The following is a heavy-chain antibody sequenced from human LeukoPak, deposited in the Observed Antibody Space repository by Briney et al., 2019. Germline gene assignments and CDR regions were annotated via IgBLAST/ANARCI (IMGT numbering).Heavy chain of an antibody. CDR1: GYTFTSYD. V-gene: IGHV1-8*01. CDR3: ARGPDYYDSSGYYLHDY. Sequence: GASVKVSCKASGYTFTSYDINWVRQATGQGLEWMGWMNPNSGNTGYAQKFQGRVTMTRNTSISTAYMELSSLRSEDTAVYYCARGPDYYDSSGYYLHDYWGQGTLVTVSS. CDR2: MNPNSGNT. J-gene: IGHJ4*02. D-gene: IGHD3-22*01.